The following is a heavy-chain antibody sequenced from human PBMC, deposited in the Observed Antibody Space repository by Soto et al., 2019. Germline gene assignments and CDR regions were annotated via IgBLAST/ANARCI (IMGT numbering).Heavy chain of an antibody. Sequence: ASVKVSCKASGYTFTSYGISWVRQAPGQGLEWMGWISAYNGNTNYAQKLQGRFTMTTDTSTSTAYMELRSLRSDDTAVYYCAKERTAGGKDYWGQGTMVTVSS. J-gene: IGHJ4*02. CDR2: ISAYNGNT. V-gene: IGHV1-18*01. CDR1: GYTFTSYG. CDR3: AKERTAGGKDY.